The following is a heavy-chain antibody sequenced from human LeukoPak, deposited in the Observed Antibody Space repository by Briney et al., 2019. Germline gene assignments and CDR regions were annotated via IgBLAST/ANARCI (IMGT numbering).Heavy chain of an antibody. D-gene: IGHD2-2*02. J-gene: IGHJ5*02. CDR2: INLNDGGT. Sequence: ASVKVPCKASGYSFTSYYMHWVRQAPGQGLEWMGMINLNDGGTTYAQKFQGRVTMTRDTSTSTVYMELGSLRSEDTALYYCARDRAYCTSTTCYRDNWFDPWGQGTLVTVSS. V-gene: IGHV1-46*01. CDR1: GYSFTSYY. CDR3: ARDRAYCTSTTCYRDNWFDP.